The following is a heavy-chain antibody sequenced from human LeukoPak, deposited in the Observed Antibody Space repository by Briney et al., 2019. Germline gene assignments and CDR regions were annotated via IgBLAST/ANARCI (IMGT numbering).Heavy chain of an antibody. D-gene: IGHD4/OR15-4a*01. CDR2: MSYDGSNK. V-gene: IGHV3-30-3*01. Sequence: GRSLRLSCAASGFTFSSYAMHWVRQAPGKGLEWVAVMSYDGSNKYYADSVKGRFTISRDSSKNALYLQMNSLRAEDTAVYYCARDGLGTDMVPKPSDAFDIWGQGTMVTVSS. J-gene: IGHJ3*02. CDR1: GFTFSSYA. CDR3: ARDGLGTDMVPKPSDAFDI.